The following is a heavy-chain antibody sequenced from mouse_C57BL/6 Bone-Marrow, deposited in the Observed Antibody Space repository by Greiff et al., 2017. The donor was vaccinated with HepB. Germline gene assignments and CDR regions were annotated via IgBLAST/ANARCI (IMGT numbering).Heavy chain of an antibody. CDR2: IRSKSNNYAT. J-gene: IGHJ4*01. Sequence: EVHLVESGGGLVQPKGSLKLSCAASGFSFNTYAMNWVRQAPGKGLEWVARIRSKSNNYATYYADSVKDRFTISRDDSESMLYLQMNNLKTEDTAMYYCVRHGGLRLYYAMDYWGQGTSVTVSS. V-gene: IGHV10-1*01. D-gene: IGHD2-4*01. CDR3: VRHGGLRLYYAMDY. CDR1: GFSFNTYA.